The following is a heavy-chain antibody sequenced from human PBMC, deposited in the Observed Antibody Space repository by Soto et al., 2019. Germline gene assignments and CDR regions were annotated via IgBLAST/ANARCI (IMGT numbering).Heavy chain of an antibody. V-gene: IGHV4-59*01. J-gene: IGHJ4*02. D-gene: IGHD5-12*01. CDR3: ARGVDVEMATSPFDY. CDR1: GGSISSYY. Sequence: SETLSLTCTVSGGSISSYYWSWIRQPPGKGLEWIGYIYYSGSTNYNPSLKSRVTISVDTSKNQFSLKLSSVTAADTAVYYCARGVDVEMATSPFDYWGQGTLVTVSS. CDR2: IYYSGST.